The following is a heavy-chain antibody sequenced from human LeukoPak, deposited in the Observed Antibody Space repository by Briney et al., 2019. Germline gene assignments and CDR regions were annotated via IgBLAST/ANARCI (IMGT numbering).Heavy chain of an antibody. CDR2: IKEDGTRK. Sequence: GGSLRLSCVASGFTVDTYWMSWVRQAPGKGLDWVAHIKEDGTRKYYVDSVGGRFTISRDNAKNSLFLQMNSRRVEDTAVFYCVAWGSLVVWGQGTLVTVSS. CDR3: VAWGSLVV. V-gene: IGHV3-7*01. CDR1: GFTVDTYW. D-gene: IGHD3-16*01. J-gene: IGHJ4*02.